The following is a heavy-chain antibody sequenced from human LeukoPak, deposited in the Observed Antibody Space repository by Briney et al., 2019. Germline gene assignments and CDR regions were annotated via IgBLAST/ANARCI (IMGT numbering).Heavy chain of an antibody. Sequence: PSETLSLTCAVYGGSFSGYYWSWIRQPPGKGLEWIGEINHSGSTNYNPSLKSRVTISVDTSKNQFSLKLSSVTAADTAVYYCADLVPEYCSGGSCYSGAFDIWGQGTMVTVSS. V-gene: IGHV4-34*01. CDR2: INHSGST. J-gene: IGHJ3*02. D-gene: IGHD2-15*01. CDR3: ADLVPEYCSGGSCYSGAFDI. CDR1: GGSFSGYY.